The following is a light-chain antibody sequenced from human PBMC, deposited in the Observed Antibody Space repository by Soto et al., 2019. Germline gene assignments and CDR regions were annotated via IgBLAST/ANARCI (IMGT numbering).Light chain of an antibody. CDR2: EVS. J-gene: IGLJ1*01. CDR1: SSDVGAYNY. CDR3: GTWDSSLSAGGV. V-gene: IGLV2-14*01. Sequence: QSALTQPASVSGSPGQSITISCTGTSSDVGAYNYVSWYQQQSGKAPKLMIHEVSNRPSGVSNRFSGSKSGTSATLGITGLQTGDEADYYCGTWDSSLSAGGVFGTGTKVTVL.